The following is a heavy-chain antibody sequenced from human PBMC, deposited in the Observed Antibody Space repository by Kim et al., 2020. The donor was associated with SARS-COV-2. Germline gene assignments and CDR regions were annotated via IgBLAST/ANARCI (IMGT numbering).Heavy chain of an antibody. CDR2: T. D-gene: IGHD3-16*01. V-gene: IGHV3-15*01. CDR3: TTDLGPYGMDV. J-gene: IGHJ6*02. Sequence: TDYAAPVKGRFTISRDDSKNTLYLQMNSLKTEDTAVYYCTTDLGPYGMDVWGQGTTVTVSS.